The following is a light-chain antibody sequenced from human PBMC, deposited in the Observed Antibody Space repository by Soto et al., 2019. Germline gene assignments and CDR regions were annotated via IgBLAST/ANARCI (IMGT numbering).Light chain of an antibody. Sequence: EIVLTQSPGTLSLSPGERATLSCRASQSFSSNLSWYQQKPGQAPRLLIYGASTRATGIPARFSGSGSGTDFTLTISRMEPEDFAVYYCQQRSNWPRTFGQGTKVDIK. CDR3: QQRSNWPRT. CDR2: GAS. V-gene: IGKV3-11*01. CDR1: QSFSSN. J-gene: IGKJ1*01.